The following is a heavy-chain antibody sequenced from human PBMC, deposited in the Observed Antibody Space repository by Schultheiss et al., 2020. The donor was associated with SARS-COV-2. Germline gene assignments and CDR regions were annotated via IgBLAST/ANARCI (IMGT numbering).Heavy chain of an antibody. V-gene: IGHV4-59*08. CDR3: ARGNDFVYFFDS. D-gene: IGHD3-3*01. Sequence: SETLSLTCTVSGYSISSYYWSWIRQPPGKGLEWIGCIYYTGSTYYSPSLKSRLSISVDTSKNQFSLKLTSLTAADTAIYYCARGNDFVYFFDSWGQGTLVTVSS. J-gene: IGHJ4*02. CDR2: IYYTGST. CDR1: GYSISSYY.